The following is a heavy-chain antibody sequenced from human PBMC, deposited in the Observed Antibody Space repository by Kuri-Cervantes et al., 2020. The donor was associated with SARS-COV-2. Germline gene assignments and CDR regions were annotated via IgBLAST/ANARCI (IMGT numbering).Heavy chain of an antibody. CDR2: IYYSGST. V-gene: IGHV4-30-4*01. Sequence: LRLSCTVSGGSISSGDYYWSWIHQPPGKGLEWIGYIYYSGSTYYNPSLKSRVTISVDTSKNQFSLKLSSVTAADTAVYYCARVGLWAERSGYYYYFDYWGQGTLVTVSS. D-gene: IGHD3-22*01. CDR3: ARVGLWAERSGYYYYFDY. CDR1: GGSISSGDYY. J-gene: IGHJ4*02.